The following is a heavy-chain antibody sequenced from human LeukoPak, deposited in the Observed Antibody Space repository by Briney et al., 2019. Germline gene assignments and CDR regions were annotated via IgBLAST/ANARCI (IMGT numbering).Heavy chain of an antibody. J-gene: IGHJ4*02. V-gene: IGHV3-48*01. D-gene: IGHD3-22*01. CDR3: ARRVIVVGLDY. CDR2: ISSSSSTI. Sequence: GGSLRLSCAASGFTFSSYGMTWVRQAPGKGLEWVSYISSSSSTIYYADSVKGRFTISRDNAKNSLYLQLNSLRAEDTAVYYCARRVIVVGLDYWGQGTLVTVSS. CDR1: GFTFSSYG.